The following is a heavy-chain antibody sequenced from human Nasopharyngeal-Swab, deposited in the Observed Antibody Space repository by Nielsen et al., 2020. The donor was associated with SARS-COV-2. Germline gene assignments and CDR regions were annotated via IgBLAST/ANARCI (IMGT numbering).Heavy chain of an antibody. V-gene: IGHV1-2*02. CDR3: ARDYYDNYDSDY. J-gene: IGHJ4*02. Sequence: ASLKVSCKTSGYTFTDYYIHWLRQVPGQGLVWVGCINPDSGDTQYAQKFQGRVTVTSDRSRSTAYIDLSRLRSDDTAVYYCARDYYDNYDSDYWGQGTLVTVSS. D-gene: IGHD3-22*01. CDR1: GYTFTDYY. CDR2: INPDSGDT.